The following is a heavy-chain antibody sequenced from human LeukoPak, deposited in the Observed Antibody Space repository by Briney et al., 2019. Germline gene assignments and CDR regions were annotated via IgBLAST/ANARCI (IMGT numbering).Heavy chain of an antibody. Sequence: SETLSLTCTVSGGSISSYYWSWIRQPPGKGLEWIGYIYYSGSTNYNPSLKSRVTISVDTSKNQFSLKLSSVTAADTAVYYCARDRGVLLDGWFDPWGQGTLVTVSS. V-gene: IGHV4-59*01. D-gene: IGHD3-10*01. CDR2: IYYSGST. CDR1: GGSISSYY. J-gene: IGHJ5*02. CDR3: ARDRGVLLDGWFDP.